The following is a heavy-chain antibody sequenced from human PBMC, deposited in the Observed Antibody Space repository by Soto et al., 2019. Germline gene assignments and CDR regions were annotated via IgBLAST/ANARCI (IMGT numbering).Heavy chain of an antibody. V-gene: IGHV4-39*01. CDR1: GGSISSSSYY. J-gene: IGHJ6*02. CDR3: ARRSGYSSGWYYYYGMDV. CDR2: IYYSGST. Sequence: SETLSLTCTVSGGSISSSSYYWGWIRQPPGKGLEWIGSIYYSGSTYYNPSLKSRVTISVDTSKNQFSLKLSSVTAADTAVYYCARRSGYSSGWYYYYGMDVWGQGTTVTVSS. D-gene: IGHD6-19*01.